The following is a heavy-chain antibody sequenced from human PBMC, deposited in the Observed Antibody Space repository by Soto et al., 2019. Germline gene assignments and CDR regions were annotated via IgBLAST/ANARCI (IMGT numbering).Heavy chain of an antibody. CDR2: ISANNGNT. D-gene: IGHD1-1*01. CDR3: ARVGTGYTDSSPHFFDY. V-gene: IGHV1-18*01. J-gene: IGHJ4*02. Sequence: GASVKVSCKASGYTFINYGIGWVRQAPGQGLEWMGWISANNGNTNFVQKFRHRLNMATDASTSTAYMDLRGLTSDDTAVYYCARVGTGYTDSSPHFFDYWGQGTPVTVSS. CDR1: GYTFINYG.